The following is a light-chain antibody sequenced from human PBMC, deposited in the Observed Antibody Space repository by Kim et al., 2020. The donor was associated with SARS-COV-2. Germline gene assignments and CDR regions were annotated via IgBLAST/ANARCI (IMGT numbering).Light chain of an antibody. CDR3: QQFNSYPLT. Sequence: AIQLTQSPSSLSASVGDRVTITCRASQGISSALAWYQQKPGKVPKLLIYDASSLESGAPSRFSGSGSGTDFTLTISSLQPEDFATYYCQQFNSYPLTFGGGTKVDIK. CDR1: QGISSA. CDR2: DAS. J-gene: IGKJ4*01. V-gene: IGKV1-13*02.